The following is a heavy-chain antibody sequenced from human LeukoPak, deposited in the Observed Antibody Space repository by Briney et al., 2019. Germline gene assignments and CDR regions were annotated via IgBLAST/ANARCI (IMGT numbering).Heavy chain of an antibody. Sequence: GGCLRLAWAVSGFTLTNHGVSWGRQAPGEGRGWGSAISGGGGSTYYADCVQGRFTISRDNSKNTLSLHMTSLRAEDTPVYYCAQDLNSTYNSDSSGYEDAFDIWGQGTMVTASS. CDR2: ISGGGGST. D-gene: IGHD3-22*01. J-gene: IGHJ3*02. CDR1: GFTLTNHG. CDR3: AQDLNSTYNSDSSGYEDAFDI. V-gene: IGHV3-23*01.